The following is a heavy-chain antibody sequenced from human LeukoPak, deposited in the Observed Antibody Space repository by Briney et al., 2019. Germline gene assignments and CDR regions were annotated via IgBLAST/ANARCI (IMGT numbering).Heavy chain of an antibody. CDR1: GGSISSGSYY. V-gene: IGHV4-61*02. CDR2: IYTSGST. D-gene: IGHD5-24*01. CDR3: ARADGYKRGGFDY. Sequence: SETLSLTCTVSGGSISSGSYYWSWIRQPAGKGLEWIGRIYTSGSTNYNPSLKSRVTISVDASKNQFSLKLSSVTAADTAVYYCARADGYKRGGFDYWGQGTLVTVSS. J-gene: IGHJ4*02.